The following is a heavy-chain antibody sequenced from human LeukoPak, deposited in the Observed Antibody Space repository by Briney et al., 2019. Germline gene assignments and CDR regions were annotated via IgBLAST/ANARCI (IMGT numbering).Heavy chain of an antibody. Sequence: PSETLSLTCAVYGGSFSGYYWSWIRQPPGKGLEWIGEINHSGSTNYNPSLKSRVTISVDTSKNQFSLKLSSVPAADTAVYYCARGGVRTLGTMTKQRALIDYWGQGTLVTVSS. CDR3: ARGGVRTLGTMTKQRALIDY. CDR1: GGSFSGYY. V-gene: IGHV4-34*01. CDR2: INHSGST. D-gene: IGHD3-22*01. J-gene: IGHJ4*02.